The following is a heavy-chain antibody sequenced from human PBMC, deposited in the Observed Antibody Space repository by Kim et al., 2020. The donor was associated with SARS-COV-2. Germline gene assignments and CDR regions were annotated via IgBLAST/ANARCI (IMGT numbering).Heavy chain of an antibody. Sequence: ASVKVSCKASGYTFTGYYMHWVRQAPGQGLEWMGWINPNSGGTNYAQKFQGRVTMTRDTSISTAYMELSRLRSDDTAVYYCARAGRYSLWSGPGEMDYWGQGTLVTVSS. CDR3: ARAGRYSLWSGPGEMDY. V-gene: IGHV1-2*02. D-gene: IGHD3-3*01. CDR1: GYTFTGYY. J-gene: IGHJ4*02. CDR2: INPNSGGT.